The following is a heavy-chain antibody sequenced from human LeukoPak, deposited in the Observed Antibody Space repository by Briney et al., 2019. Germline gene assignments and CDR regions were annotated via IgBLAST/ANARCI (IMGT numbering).Heavy chain of an antibody. Sequence: GASVKVSCKASGYTFTSYYMHWVRQAPGQGLEWMGIINPSDGRTTYAQQFQGRVTMTRDTSTSTVHMELSSLRSEDTAVYYCARATSYGANDYWGQGTLVTVSS. CDR1: GYTFTSYY. V-gene: IGHV1-46*01. CDR2: INPSDGRT. D-gene: IGHD4-17*01. CDR3: ARATSYGANDY. J-gene: IGHJ4*02.